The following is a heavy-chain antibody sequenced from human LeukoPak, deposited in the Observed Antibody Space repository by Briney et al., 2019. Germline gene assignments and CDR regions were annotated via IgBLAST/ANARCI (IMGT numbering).Heavy chain of an antibody. CDR2: IYSGGST. J-gene: IGHJ4*02. CDR3: AREENSGPDY. V-gene: IGHV3-66*01. D-gene: IGHD1-26*01. CDR1: EFSVGSNY. Sequence: GGSLRLSCAASEFSVGSNYMTWVRQAPGKGLEWVSLIYSGGSTYYADSVKGRFTISRDNSKNTLYLQMNSLRAEDTAVYYCAREENSGPDYWGQGTLVTVSS.